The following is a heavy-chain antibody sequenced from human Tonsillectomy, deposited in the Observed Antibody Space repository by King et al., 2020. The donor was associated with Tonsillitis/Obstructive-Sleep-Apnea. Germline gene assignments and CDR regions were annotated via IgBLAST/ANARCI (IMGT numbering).Heavy chain of an antibody. V-gene: IGHV4-34*01. D-gene: IGHD3-3*01. CDR1: DGSFSDYY. CDR2: IHHSGST. J-gene: IGHJ6*04. Sequence: VQLQQWGAGLLKPSETLSLTCAVYDGSFSDYYWTWIRQPPGKGLEWIGEIHHSGSTKYLPSLKSRVTISVDTSRNQFSLKLKSVTAADTAEYYCVRVELYPRKGMDVWGKGTTVTVSS. CDR3: VRVELYPRKGMDV.